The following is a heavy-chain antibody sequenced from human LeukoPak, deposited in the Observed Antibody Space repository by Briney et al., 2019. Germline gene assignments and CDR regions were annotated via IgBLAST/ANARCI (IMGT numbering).Heavy chain of an antibody. CDR1: GYTFTGYY. V-gene: IGHV1-8*02. Sequence: ASVKVSCKASGYTFTGYYMHWVRQAPGQGLEWMGWMNPNSGNTGYAQKFQGRVTMTRNTSISTAYMELSSLRSEDTAVYYCARGRLPSRYSSSWYRAEWFDPWGQGTLVTVSS. CDR2: MNPNSGNT. D-gene: IGHD6-13*01. J-gene: IGHJ5*02. CDR3: ARGRLPSRYSSSWYRAEWFDP.